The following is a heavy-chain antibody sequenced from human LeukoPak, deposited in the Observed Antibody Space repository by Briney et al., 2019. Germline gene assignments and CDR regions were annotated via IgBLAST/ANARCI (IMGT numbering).Heavy chain of an antibody. Sequence: LRLSCAASGFTFSSYWMSWVRQAPGKGLEWIGSIYYNGNTYYNPSLESRVTMSVDTSKNQFSLKLTSVSADTAVYYCARTFGTYQYYFDYWGQGSLVAVSS. D-gene: IGHD1-26*01. CDR3: ARTFGTYQYYFDY. V-gene: IGHV4-28*01. CDR2: IYYNGNT. CDR1: GFTFSSYW. J-gene: IGHJ4*02.